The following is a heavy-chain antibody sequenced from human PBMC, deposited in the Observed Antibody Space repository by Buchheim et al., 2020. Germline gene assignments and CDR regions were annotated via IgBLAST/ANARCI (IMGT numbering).Heavy chain of an antibody. CDR2: IYHSGST. CDR1: GGSFSSGGYS. J-gene: IGHJ6*02. CDR3: ASSNMITFGGVTHMDV. Sequence: QLQLQESGSGLVKPSQTLSLTCAVSGGSFSSGGYSWSWIRQPPGKGLEWIGYIYHSGSTYYNPSLKSRVTISVDRSKNQFSLKLSSVTAADTAVYYCASSNMITFGGVTHMDVWGQGTT. V-gene: IGHV4-30-2*01. D-gene: IGHD3-16*01.